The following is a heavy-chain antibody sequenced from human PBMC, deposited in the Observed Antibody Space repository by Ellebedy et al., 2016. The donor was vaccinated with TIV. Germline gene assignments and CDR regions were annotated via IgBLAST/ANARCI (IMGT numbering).Heavy chain of an antibody. D-gene: IGHD3-10*01. CDR1: GFTFRNYA. Sequence: GGSLRLXXAASGFTFRNYAMSWVRQAPGKGLEWVAGLSGSGASTHYADSVKGRFTISRDNSKNTVSLQMNSLRAEDTAVYYCAGGELLSLFDYWGQGTLVTVSS. J-gene: IGHJ4*02. CDR3: AGGELLSLFDY. CDR2: LSGSGAST. V-gene: IGHV3-23*01.